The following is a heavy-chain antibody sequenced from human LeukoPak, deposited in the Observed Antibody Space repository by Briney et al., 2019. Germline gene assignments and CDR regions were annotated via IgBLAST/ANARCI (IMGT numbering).Heavy chain of an antibody. CDR1: GFTFSSYI. J-gene: IGHJ4*02. Sequence: GGSLRLSCAASGFTFSSYIMNWVRQAPGKGLEWVSYISSSSSTMYYADSVKGRFTISRDNAKNSLYLQMNSLRAEDTAVYYCARSGGYDFWSGYYGDYWGQGTLVTVSS. CDR2: ISSSSSTM. CDR3: ARSGGYDFWSGYYGDY. D-gene: IGHD3-3*01. V-gene: IGHV3-48*01.